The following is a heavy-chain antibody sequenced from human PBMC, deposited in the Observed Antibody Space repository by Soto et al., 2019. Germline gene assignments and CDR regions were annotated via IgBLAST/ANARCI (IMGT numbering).Heavy chain of an antibody. Sequence: SETLSLTCTVSGGSISSSSYYWGWIRQPPGKGLEWIGSIYYSGSTYYNPSLKSRVTISVDTSKNQFSLKLSSVTAADTAVYYCARHESDYDSSGYYYIPEYFQHCGQGPLVTVSS. D-gene: IGHD3-22*01. CDR2: IYYSGST. CDR1: GGSISSSSYY. CDR3: ARHESDYDSSGYYYIPEYFQH. J-gene: IGHJ1*01. V-gene: IGHV4-39*01.